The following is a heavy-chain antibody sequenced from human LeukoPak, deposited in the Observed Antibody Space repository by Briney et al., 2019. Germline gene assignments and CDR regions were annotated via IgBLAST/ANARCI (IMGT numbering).Heavy chain of an antibody. J-gene: IGHJ6*02. D-gene: IGHD2-2*01. CDR3: ARGYCSSISCYDFNYYYHGMDV. Sequence: ASVKVSCKASGYTITNYAMHWVRQAPGQRLEWMGWINAGNGNTKYSQKFQGRVTITRDTFASIVYMELSSLRSEDTAVYYCARGYCSSISCYDFNYYYHGMDVWGQGTTVTVSS. V-gene: IGHV1-3*01. CDR1: GYTITNYA. CDR2: INAGNGNT.